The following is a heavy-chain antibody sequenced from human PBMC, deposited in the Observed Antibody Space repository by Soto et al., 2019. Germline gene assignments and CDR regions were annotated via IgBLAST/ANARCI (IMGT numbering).Heavy chain of an antibody. D-gene: IGHD3-10*01. Sequence: QVQLVESGGGVVQPGRSLRLSCAASGFSFSSYGIHWVRQAPGKGLQWVAVIWFDGSKQYYADSVKGRFTVSRHNSKNTLYLQMSGLRAEATGVYFCARELIYGSGRRDFHYAGMAVWRQGNRVTVSS. CDR2: IWFDGSKQ. V-gene: IGHV3-33*01. CDR1: GFSFSSYG. CDR3: ARELIYGSGRRDFHYAGMAV. J-gene: IGHJ6*01.